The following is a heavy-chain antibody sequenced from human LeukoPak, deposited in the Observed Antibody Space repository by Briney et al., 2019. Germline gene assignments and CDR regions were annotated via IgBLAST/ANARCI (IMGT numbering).Heavy chain of an antibody. CDR3: ARNYYDFWSGYLHWFDP. D-gene: IGHD3-3*01. Sequence: SETLSLTCTVSGGSISSYYWSWIRQPPGKGLEWIGYIYYSGSTNYNPSLKSRVTISVDTSKNQFSLKLSSVTAADTAVYYCARNYYDFWSGYLHWFDPWGQGTLVTVSS. CDR1: GGSISSYY. CDR2: IYYSGST. J-gene: IGHJ5*02. V-gene: IGHV4-59*01.